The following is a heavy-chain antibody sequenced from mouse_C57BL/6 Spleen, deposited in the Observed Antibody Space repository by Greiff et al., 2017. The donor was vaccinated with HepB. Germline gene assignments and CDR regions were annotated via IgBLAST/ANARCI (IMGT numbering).Heavy chain of an antibody. V-gene: IGHV1-50*01. CDR2: IDPSDSYT. J-gene: IGHJ4*01. CDR3: ARSPVGYAMDY. CDR1: GYTFTSYW. Sequence: VKLQQPGAELVKPGASVKLSCKASGYTFTSYWMQWVKQRPGQGLEWIGEIDPSDSYTNYNQKFKGKATLTVDTSSSTAYMQLSSLTSEDSAVYYCARSPVGYAMDYWGQGTSVTVSS.